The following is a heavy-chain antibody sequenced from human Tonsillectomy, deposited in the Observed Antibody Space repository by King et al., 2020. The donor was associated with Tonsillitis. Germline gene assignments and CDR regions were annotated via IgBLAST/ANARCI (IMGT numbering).Heavy chain of an antibody. CDR3: ARVGMARGVIIIQELDY. J-gene: IGHJ4*02. D-gene: IGHD3-10*01. Sequence: QLVQSGSELKKPGASVKVSCKASGYTFTSYAMNWVRQAPGQGLEWMGWINTNTGNPTYAQGFTGRFVFSLDTSVSTAYLQISSLKAEDTAVYYCARVGMARGVIIIQELDYWGQGTLVTVSS. CDR1: GYTFTSYA. CDR2: INTNTGNP. V-gene: IGHV7-4-1*02.